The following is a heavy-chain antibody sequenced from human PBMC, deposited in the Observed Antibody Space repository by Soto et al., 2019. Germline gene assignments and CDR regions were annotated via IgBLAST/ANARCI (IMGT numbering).Heavy chain of an antibody. D-gene: IGHD3-10*01. V-gene: IGHV2-5*02. CDR3: ALAACGEFVGSFGY. CDR2: AYWADDK. CDR1: GFSLNTNAVG. Sequence: QITLKASGPTLVKPTQTLTLTCTFSGFSLNTNAVGVGWIRQPPGKALEWLALAYWADDKRYNLVLKSRLAITKDTSKTQVVLTMTNMDPVDTATYYCALAACGEFVGSFGYWGQGTLVTVSS. J-gene: IGHJ4*02.